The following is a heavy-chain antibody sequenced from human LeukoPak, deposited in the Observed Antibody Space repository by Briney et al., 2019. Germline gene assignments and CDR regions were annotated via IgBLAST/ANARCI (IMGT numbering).Heavy chain of an antibody. D-gene: IGHD6-25*01. V-gene: IGHV4-61*02. CDR3: ARGRYVTTRGGAAAGFLDY. Sequence: SETLSLTCTVSGGSINGGNYYWTWLRQPAGKGLEWIGRISPSGSTNYNPSLKSRVTISVDTSQNQFSLRLSSVTAADTAVYYCARGRYVTTRGGAAAGFLDYWGQGTLVTVST. CDR1: GGSINGGNYY. J-gene: IGHJ4*02. CDR2: ISPSGST.